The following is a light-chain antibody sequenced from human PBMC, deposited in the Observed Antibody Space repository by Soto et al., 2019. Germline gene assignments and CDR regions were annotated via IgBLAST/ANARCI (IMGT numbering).Light chain of an antibody. CDR3: QQYDDFPL. J-gene: IGKJ3*01. Sequence: DIQMTQSPSSLSASVGDRVTITCQASHDIINHLSWYQQKPGKAPQLLIYDASNLEIGVPSRFSGSGSGTDVSFTISSLQPEDIATYYCQQYDDFPLFGPGTKVEIK. CDR1: HDIINH. V-gene: IGKV1-33*01. CDR2: DAS.